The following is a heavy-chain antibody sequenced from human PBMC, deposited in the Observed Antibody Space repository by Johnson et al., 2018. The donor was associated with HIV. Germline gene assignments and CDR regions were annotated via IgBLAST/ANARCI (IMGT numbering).Heavy chain of an antibody. Sequence: QVQLVESGGGVVQPGRSLRLSCAASGFTFSTYGMHWVRQAPGKGLEWVAVISYGGSNKYYADSVKGRFTVSRYNSKNTLYLQMNSLRADDTAVYYCARAKDAAYPYDAFDVWGHGTMVIVSS. CDR3: ARAKDAAYPYDAFDV. D-gene: IGHD2-15*01. J-gene: IGHJ3*01. V-gene: IGHV3-30*03. CDR1: GFTFSTYG. CDR2: ISYGGSNK.